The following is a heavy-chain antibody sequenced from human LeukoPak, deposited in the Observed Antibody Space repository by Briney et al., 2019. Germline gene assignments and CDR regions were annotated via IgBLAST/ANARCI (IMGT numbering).Heavy chain of an antibody. J-gene: IGHJ4*02. V-gene: IGHV4-59*01. CDR2: IYYSGTT. D-gene: IGHD7-27*01. CDR1: GGSISSYY. Sequence: SETLSLTCTVSGGSISSYYWSWIRQPPGKGLEWIGYIYYSGTTNYNPSLKSRVTISVDTSKNQFSLKLSSVTAEDTAVYYCARENLGMRWYYFDYWGQGTLVTVSS. CDR3: ARENLGMRWYYFDY.